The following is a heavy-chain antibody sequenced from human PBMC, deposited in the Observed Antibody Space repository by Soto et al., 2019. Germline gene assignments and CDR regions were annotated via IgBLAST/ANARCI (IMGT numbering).Heavy chain of an antibody. CDR2: IYHSGST. J-gene: IGHJ5*02. D-gene: IGHD2-8*01. Sequence: QVQLQESGPGLVKPSGTLSLTCAVSGGSISSSNWWSWVRQPPGKGLEWIGEIYHSGSTNYNPSLKCRVTISVDKSKNQFSLKLSSVTAADTAVYYCAIGRGYCTNGVCPNWFDPWGQGTLVTVSS. CDR3: AIGRGYCTNGVCPNWFDP. V-gene: IGHV4-4*02. CDR1: GGSISSSNW.